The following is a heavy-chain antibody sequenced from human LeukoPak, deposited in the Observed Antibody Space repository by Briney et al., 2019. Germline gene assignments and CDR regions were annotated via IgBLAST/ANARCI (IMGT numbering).Heavy chain of an antibody. V-gene: IGHV4-34*01. CDR1: GGSFSGYY. CDR2: INHSGST. Sequence: SETLSLTCAVYGGSFSGYYWSWIRQPPGKGLEWIGEINHSGSTNYNPSLKSRVTISVDTSKNQFSLKLSSVTAADTAVYYCARGLEQRHFDYWGQGTLVTVSS. J-gene: IGHJ4*02. D-gene: IGHD1/OR15-1a*01. CDR3: ARGLEQRHFDY.